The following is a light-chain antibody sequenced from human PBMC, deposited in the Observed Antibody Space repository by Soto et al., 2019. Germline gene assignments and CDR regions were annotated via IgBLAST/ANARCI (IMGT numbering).Light chain of an antibody. CDR3: CSYAGSYTSPYV. J-gene: IGLJ1*01. Sequence: QSALTQPRSVSGSPGQSVTISCTATSSDVGGYNYVSWYQQHPGKAPKLMIYDVSKRPSGVPDRFSGSKSGNTASLTISGLQAEDEADYYCCSYAGSYTSPYVFGTGTKVTVL. CDR1: SSDVGGYNY. CDR2: DVS. V-gene: IGLV2-11*01.